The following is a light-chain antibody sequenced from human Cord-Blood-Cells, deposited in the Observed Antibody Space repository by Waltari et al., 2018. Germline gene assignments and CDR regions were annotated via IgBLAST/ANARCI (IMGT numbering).Light chain of an antibody. Sequence: AIRITQSPSSLSASPGDRVTIPCRASQGISSYLAWYQQKPGKAPKLLIYAASTLQSGVPSRFSGSGSGTDFTLTISCLQSEDFATYYCQQYYSYPWTFGQGTKVEIK. J-gene: IGKJ1*01. CDR3: QQYYSYPWT. CDR1: QGISSY. V-gene: IGKV1-8*01. CDR2: AAS.